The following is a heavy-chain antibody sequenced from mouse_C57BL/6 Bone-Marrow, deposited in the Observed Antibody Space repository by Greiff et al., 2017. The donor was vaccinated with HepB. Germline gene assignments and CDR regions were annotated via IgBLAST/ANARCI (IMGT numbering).Heavy chain of an antibody. CDR3: ARGYYGSSKLNDY. CDR2: INPSSGYT. J-gene: IGHJ2*01. CDR1: GYTFTSYT. Sequence: QVQLQQSGAELARPGASVKMSCKASGYTFTSYTMHWVKQRPGRGLEWIGYINPSSGYTKYNQKFKDKATLTADKSSSTAYMQLSSLTSEDSAVYYCARGYYGSSKLNDYWGQGTTLTVSS. D-gene: IGHD1-1*01. V-gene: IGHV1-4*01.